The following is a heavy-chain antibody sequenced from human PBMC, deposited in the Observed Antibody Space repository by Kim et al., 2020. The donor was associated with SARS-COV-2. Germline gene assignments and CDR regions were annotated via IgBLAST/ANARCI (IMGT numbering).Heavy chain of an antibody. CDR2: IYPGDSDT. V-gene: IGHV5-51*01. D-gene: IGHD5-18*01. CDR3: ARQRQLWGLYRYNWFDP. CDR1: GYSFTSYW. Sequence: GESLQISCKGSGYSFTSYWIGWVRQMPGKGLEWMGIIYPGDSDTRYSPSFQGQVTISADKSISTAYLQWSSLKASDTAMYYCARQRQLWGLYRYNWFDPWGQGTLVTVSS. J-gene: IGHJ5*02.